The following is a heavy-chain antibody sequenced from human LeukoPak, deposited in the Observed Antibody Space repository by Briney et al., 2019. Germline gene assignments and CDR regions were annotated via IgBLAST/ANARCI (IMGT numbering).Heavy chain of an antibody. J-gene: IGHJ4*02. CDR2: INPNSGGT. D-gene: IGHD6-19*01. CDR1: GYTFAGYY. Sequence: ASVKVSCKASGYTFAGYYMHWVRQAPGQGLEWMGRINPNSGGTNYVQKFQGRVTMTRDTSISTAYMELSRLRPDDTAVYYCARADEWLVLFDYWGQGTLVTVSS. V-gene: IGHV1-2*06. CDR3: ARADEWLVLFDY.